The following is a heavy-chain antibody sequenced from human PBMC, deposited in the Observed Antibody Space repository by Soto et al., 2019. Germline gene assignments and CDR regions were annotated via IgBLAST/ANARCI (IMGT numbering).Heavy chain of an antibody. CDR1: GFTFDDYG. D-gene: IGHD6-13*01. Sequence: PGGSLRLSCAASGFTFDDYGMSWVRQAPGKGLEWVSGINWNGGSTGYADSVKGRFTISRDNAKNSLYLQMNSLRAEDTALYHCARAVNSIAAAGPYYYYMDVSGKGTTVTVSS. J-gene: IGHJ6*03. CDR2: INWNGGST. V-gene: IGHV3-20*01. CDR3: ARAVNSIAAAGPYYYYMDV.